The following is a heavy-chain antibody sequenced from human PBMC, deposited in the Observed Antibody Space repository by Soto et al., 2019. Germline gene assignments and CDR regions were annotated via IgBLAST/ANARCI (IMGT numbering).Heavy chain of an antibody. CDR3: ARDWKGAGGFDP. Sequence: QVQLVQSGAEVKKPGASVKVSCKASGYTFSTYGFSWVRQAPGQGLEWMGWIGADNGDTNYAQNFQGRVTMTTDTSTTTTYMELRSLTSDATAVYFCARDWKGAGGFDPWGQGTLVTVSS. CDR2: IGADNGDT. D-gene: IGHD1-1*01. CDR1: GYTFSTYG. J-gene: IGHJ5*02. V-gene: IGHV1-18*01.